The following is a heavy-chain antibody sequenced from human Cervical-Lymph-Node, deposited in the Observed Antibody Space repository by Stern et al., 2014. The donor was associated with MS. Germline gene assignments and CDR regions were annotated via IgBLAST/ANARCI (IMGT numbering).Heavy chain of an antibody. V-gene: IGHV1-8*01. CDR3: ARGRFSSTSFFH. D-gene: IGHD2-2*01. Sequence: VQLGQSGAEVKKPGASVTVSCKASGYSFTTFDLNWVRQASGPGLEWMGWMNPHNGNTGYAQKFQGRLSMTRNTSISTAYMELNSLTSEDTAVYFCARGRFSSTSFFHWGQGALVAVSS. CDR2: MNPHNGNT. CDR1: GYSFTTFD. J-gene: IGHJ4*02.